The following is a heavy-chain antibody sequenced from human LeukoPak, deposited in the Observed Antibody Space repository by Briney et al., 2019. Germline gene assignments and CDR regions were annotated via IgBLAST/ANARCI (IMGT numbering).Heavy chain of an antibody. J-gene: IGHJ5*02. V-gene: IGHV3-48*02. CDR3: ARDDTSGSFLYNWFDP. CDR1: GFTFSSYS. D-gene: IGHD1-26*01. CDR2: ISSSSSTI. Sequence: GGSLRLSCAASGFTFSSYSMTWVRQAPGKGLEWVSYISSSSSTIYYADSVKGRFTISRDNAKNSLYLQMNSLRDEDTAVYYCARDDTSGSFLYNWFDPWGQGTLVTVSS.